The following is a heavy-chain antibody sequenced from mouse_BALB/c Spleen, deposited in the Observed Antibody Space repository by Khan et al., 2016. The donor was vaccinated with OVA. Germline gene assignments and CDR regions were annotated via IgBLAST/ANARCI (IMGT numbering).Heavy chain of an antibody. CDR1: GYTFTSYV. D-gene: IGHD4-1*01. V-gene: IGHV1S136*01. J-gene: IGHJ1*01. CDR3: ASGTSWYFDV. Sequence: VQLQQSGPELVKPGASVKMSCKASGYTFTSYVLHWVKQKPGQGLEWIGYINPYNDGTQFNEKFKGKATLTSDKSSSTAYMELSSLTSEDSAVYYCASGTSWYFDVWGAGTTLTVSS. CDR2: INPYNDGT.